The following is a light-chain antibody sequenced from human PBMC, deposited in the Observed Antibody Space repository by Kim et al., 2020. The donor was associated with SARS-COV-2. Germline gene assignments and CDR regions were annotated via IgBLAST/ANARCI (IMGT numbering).Light chain of an antibody. V-gene: IGLV3-21*01. CDR2: YDR. CDR3: QVWESTNDHPV. CDR1: KIAFKN. Sequence: APGKTARVTGGGYKIAFKNEHWYQQRQGQRPVLVVDYDRDRPSGIPERVCGSNSGNTATLTISRVEAGDEADYYCQVWESTNDHPVFGGGTQLTVL. J-gene: IGLJ2*01.